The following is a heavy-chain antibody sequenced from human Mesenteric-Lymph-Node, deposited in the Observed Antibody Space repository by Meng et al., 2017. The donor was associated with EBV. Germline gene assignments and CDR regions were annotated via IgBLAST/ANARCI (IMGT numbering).Heavy chain of an antibody. CDR2: ISVYNGVT. J-gene: IGHJ4*02. CDR3: ARGGAARPFDY. V-gene: IGHV1-18*01. D-gene: IGHD6-6*01. Sequence: QVQVGQSGGEVNKPGASLKVSCNTSGYTCTSYASSWVRPAHGQGLEWMGWISVYNGVTNYAPNLQGRVTVTTDTSTTTAYMELTGLTSADTAVYYCARGGAARPFDYWGQGTLVTVSS. CDR1: GYTCTSYA.